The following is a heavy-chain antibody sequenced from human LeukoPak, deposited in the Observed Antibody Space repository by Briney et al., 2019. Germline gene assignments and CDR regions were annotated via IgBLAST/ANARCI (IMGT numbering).Heavy chain of an antibody. CDR3: ARDISGSYRLDDAFDI. J-gene: IGHJ3*02. CDR2: ISSSSSYI. V-gene: IGHV3-21*01. D-gene: IGHD1-26*01. CDR1: GFTFSSYI. Sequence: NPGGSLRLSCAASGFTFSSYIMNWVRQAPGKGLEWVSSISSSSSYIYYADSVKGRFTISRDNAKNSLYLQMNSLRAEDTAVYYCARDISGSYRLDDAFDIWGQGTMVTVSS.